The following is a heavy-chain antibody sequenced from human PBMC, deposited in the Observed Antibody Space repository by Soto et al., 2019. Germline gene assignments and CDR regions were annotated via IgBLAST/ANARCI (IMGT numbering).Heavy chain of an antibody. D-gene: IGHD3-22*01. CDR1: GFTFSDYY. J-gene: IGHJ4*01. Sequence: PWGSLILSCAASGFTFSDYYMSWIRHAPGKGLEWVSYISSSGSTIYYADSVNGRFTISRDNAKNSLYLQMNNLRAEDTAVYYCARDFDYYDNSGYYYGLFDYWGQGTMVTVSS. CDR2: ISSSGSTI. CDR3: ARDFDYYDNSGYYYGLFDY. V-gene: IGHV3-11*01.